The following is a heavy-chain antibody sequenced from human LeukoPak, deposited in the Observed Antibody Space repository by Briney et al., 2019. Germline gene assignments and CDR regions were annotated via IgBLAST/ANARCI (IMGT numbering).Heavy chain of an antibody. CDR2: IYYSGST. Sequence: SETLSLTCTVSGGSISSGGYYWSWIRQHPGKGLEWIGYIYYSGSTYYNPSLKSRVTISVDTSKNQFSLKLSSVTAADTAVYYCARSHHGPYWYFDLWGRGTLVTVSS. CDR3: ARSHHGPYWYFDL. CDR1: GGSISSGGYY. J-gene: IGHJ2*01. V-gene: IGHV4-31*03. D-gene: IGHD1-14*01.